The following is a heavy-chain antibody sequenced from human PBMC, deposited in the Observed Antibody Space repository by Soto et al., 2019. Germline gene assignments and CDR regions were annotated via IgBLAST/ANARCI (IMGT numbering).Heavy chain of an antibody. V-gene: IGHV4-4*07. CDR3: AREGASCITNSPYFFDY. CDR2: IYTSGGT. CDR1: GGSISSDY. Sequence: SEALSLTCTVPGGSISSDYWSWIRQPAGKGLEWIGRIYTSGGTNYTPSLKSRVTMSVDTSKNQYSLKLRSVTAADTAVYYCAREGASCITNSPYFFDYWGQGTLVTVSS. D-gene: IGHD3-10*01. J-gene: IGHJ4*02.